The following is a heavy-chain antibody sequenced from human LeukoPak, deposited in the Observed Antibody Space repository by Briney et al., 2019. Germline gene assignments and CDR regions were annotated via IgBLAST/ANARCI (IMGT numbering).Heavy chain of an antibody. D-gene: IGHD5-24*01. Sequence: GGPLRLFCVASGFPFSSYWMTWVRQAPGKGLEWVANIKQDGSKKSYVDSVKGRFTISRDNAKNSLYLQMNSLRAEDTAIYYCTRVGYIDEGIDYWGQGTLVTVSS. J-gene: IGHJ4*02. CDR3: TRVGYIDEGIDY. CDR2: IKQDGSKK. CDR1: GFPFSSYW. V-gene: IGHV3-7*04.